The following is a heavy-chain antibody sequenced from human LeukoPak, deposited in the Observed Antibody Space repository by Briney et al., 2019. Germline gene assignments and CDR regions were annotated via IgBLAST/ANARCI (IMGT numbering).Heavy chain of an antibody. D-gene: IGHD2-2*02. J-gene: IGHJ4*02. CDR1: GFTFSSYS. CDR3: ATPPRYCSSTSCYTTFDY. CDR2: ISSSSSYI. V-gene: IGHV3-21*01. Sequence: GGSLRLSCAASGFTFSSYSMNWVRQAPGKGLEWVSSISSSSSYIYYADSVKGRFTISRDNAKNTLYLQMNSLRAEDTAVYHCATPPRYCSSTSCYTTFDYWGQGTLVTVSS.